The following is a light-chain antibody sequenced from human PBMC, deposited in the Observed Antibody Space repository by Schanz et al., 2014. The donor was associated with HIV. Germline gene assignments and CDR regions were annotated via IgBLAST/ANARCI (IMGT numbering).Light chain of an antibody. CDR1: QSVSSY. J-gene: IGKJ4*01. V-gene: IGKV3-20*01. Sequence: EIVLTQSPGTLSLSPGERATLSCRASQSVSSYLAWYQQKPGQAPRLLIYGASTRATGIPDRFSGSGSGTDFTLTISRLEPEDFAVYYCQQYGDSPPLTFGGGTKVEIK. CDR2: GAS. CDR3: QQYGDSPPLT.